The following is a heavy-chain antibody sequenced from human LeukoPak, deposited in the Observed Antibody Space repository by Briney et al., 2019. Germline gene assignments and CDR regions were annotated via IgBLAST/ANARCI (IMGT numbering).Heavy chain of an antibody. V-gene: IGHV1-46*01. Sequence: GASVKVSCKASGYTFTNYYIHWVRQAPGQGLEWMGIINPSSDSTSYAQKFQGRVTMARDMSTSTVYMELSSLRSEDTAVYYCARRGAGDQVSPYYYYYYMDVWGKGTTVTVSS. CDR1: GYTFTNYY. CDR2: INPSSDST. J-gene: IGHJ6*03. D-gene: IGHD7-27*01. CDR3: ARRGAGDQVSPYYYYYYMDV.